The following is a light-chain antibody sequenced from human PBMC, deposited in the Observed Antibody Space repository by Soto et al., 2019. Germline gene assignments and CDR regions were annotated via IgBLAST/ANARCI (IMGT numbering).Light chain of an antibody. J-gene: IGLJ1*01. Sequence: KFMLTQPHSVSESPGKTVTISCTRSSGSIASNYVQWYQQRPGSSPTTVIYEDDQRPSGVPDRFSGSIDSSSNSASLTISGMKTEDEADYYCQSFYSNNHAGVFGTGTKLTVL. V-gene: IGLV6-57*01. CDR1: SGSIASNY. CDR3: QSFYSNNHAGV. CDR2: EDD.